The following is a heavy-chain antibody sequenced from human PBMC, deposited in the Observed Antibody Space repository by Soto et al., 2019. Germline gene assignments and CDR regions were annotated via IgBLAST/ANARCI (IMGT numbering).Heavy chain of an antibody. J-gene: IGHJ2*01. Sequence: EVQLLESGGGLVQPGGSLRLSCAASGFTFRRYAMSWVRQAPGKGLEWVSAIRGSGGSRYYADSVKGRFTISRDNSKNTVYLQKSSLRAEDTAVYYCASGRDRYCYFDLWGRGTLVTVSS. CDR2: IRGSGGSR. V-gene: IGHV3-23*01. D-gene: IGHD5-12*01. CDR3: ASGRDRYCYFDL. CDR1: GFTFRRYA.